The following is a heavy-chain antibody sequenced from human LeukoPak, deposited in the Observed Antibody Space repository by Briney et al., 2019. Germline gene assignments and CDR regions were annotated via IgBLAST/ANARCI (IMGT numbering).Heavy chain of an antibody. V-gene: IGHV4-59*01. CDR2: IYYTGST. J-gene: IGHJ4*02. D-gene: IGHD6-13*01. CDR3: ARGSKAAPGTFDY. CDR1: GGSISSYY. Sequence: SETLSLTCTVSGGSISSYYWSWIRQPPGKGLEWIGYIYYTGSTDYNPSLKSRVAISVDTSKNQFSLKLSSVTAADTAVYYCARGSKAAPGTFDYWGQGTLITVSS.